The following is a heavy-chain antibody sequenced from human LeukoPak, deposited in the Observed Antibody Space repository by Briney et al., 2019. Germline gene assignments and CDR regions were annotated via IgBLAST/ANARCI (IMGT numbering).Heavy chain of an antibody. CDR1: GGSIRSYH. V-gene: IGHV4-4*07. D-gene: IGHD5-18*01. CDR2: IYTSGST. J-gene: IGHJ5*02. CDR3: ARETWIQFQNWFDP. Sequence: SETLSLTCTVSGGSIRSYHWSWIRQSAGKGLEWIGRIYTSGSTNYNPSLKSRVTMSLDTSKNQFSLKLSSVTAADTAVYYCARETWIQFQNWFDPWGQGTLVTVSS.